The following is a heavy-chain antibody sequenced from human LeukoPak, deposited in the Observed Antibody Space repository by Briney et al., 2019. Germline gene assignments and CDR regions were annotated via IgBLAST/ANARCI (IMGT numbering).Heavy chain of an antibody. J-gene: IGHJ3*02. D-gene: IGHD1-26*01. CDR2: ISSSSTYI. CDR3: ARDRSDSGSYLDAFDI. V-gene: IGHV3-21*01. CDR1: GFSFSSYT. Sequence: TGGSLRLSCAASGFSFSSYTMNWVRQASGKGLEWVSSISSSSTYIYYADSVKGRFTISRDNAKNSLYLQMNSLRAEDTAVYYCARDRSDSGSYLDAFDIWGQGTMVTVSS.